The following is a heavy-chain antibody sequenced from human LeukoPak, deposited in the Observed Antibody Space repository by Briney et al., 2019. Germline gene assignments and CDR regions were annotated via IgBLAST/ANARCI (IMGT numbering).Heavy chain of an antibody. D-gene: IGHD3-3*01. V-gene: IGHV3-7*01. CDR1: GFTFSSYW. Sequence: GGSLRLSCAASGFTFSSYWMSWVRQAPGEGLEWVAKINQDGTEKAYVDSVKGRFTISRDSAKNSLYLQMNSLRAEDTAVYYCARGVPYDSWSGPHYSDYWGQGTLVTVSS. J-gene: IGHJ4*02. CDR2: INQDGTEK. CDR3: ARGVPYDSWSGPHYSDY.